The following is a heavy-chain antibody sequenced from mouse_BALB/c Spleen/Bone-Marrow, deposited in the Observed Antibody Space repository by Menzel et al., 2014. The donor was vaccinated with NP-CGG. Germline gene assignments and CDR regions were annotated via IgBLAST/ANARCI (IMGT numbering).Heavy chain of an antibody. V-gene: IGHV4-1*02. D-gene: IGHD2-3*01. Sequence: DVKLQESGGGLVQPGGSLKLSCAASGFDFXRYWMSWVRQAPGKGLEWIGEINPESSTINYTPSLKDKFIISRDNAKNTLFLQMSKVRSEDAALYYCARLGYYGYFVDWGQGTTLTVSS. J-gene: IGHJ2*01. CDR3: ARLGYYGYFVD. CDR1: GFDFXRYW. CDR2: INPESSTI.